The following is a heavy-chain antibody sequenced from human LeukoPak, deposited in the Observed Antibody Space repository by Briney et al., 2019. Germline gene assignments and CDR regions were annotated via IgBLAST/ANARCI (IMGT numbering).Heavy chain of an antibody. J-gene: IGHJ4*02. D-gene: IGHD5-12*01. CDR1: GYTFTGHY. V-gene: IGHV1-2*02. CDR2: INPNSGGT. Sequence: ASVKVSFKASGYTFTGHYIHWVRQAPGQGLEWVGWINPNSGGTNYAQKFQGRVTMTRDTSISTAYMELSRLRSDDTAVYYCARSGYSGYDPRRYFDYWGQGTLVTVSS. CDR3: ARSGYSGYDPRRYFDY.